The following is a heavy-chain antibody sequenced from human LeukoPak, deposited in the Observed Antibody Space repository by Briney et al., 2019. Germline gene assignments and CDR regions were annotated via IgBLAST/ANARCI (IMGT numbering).Heavy chain of an antibody. CDR2: ISAYNGNT. J-gene: IGHJ6*02. V-gene: IGHV1-18*01. D-gene: IGHD6-13*01. CDR1: GYTFTSYG. Sequence: ASVKVSCKASGYTFTSYGISWVRQAPGQRLEWMGWISAYNGNTNYAQKLQGRVTMTTDTSTSTAYMELRSLRSDDTAVYYCARVGSSSWYESHYYYGMDVWGQGTTVTVSS. CDR3: ARVGSSSWYESHYYYGMDV.